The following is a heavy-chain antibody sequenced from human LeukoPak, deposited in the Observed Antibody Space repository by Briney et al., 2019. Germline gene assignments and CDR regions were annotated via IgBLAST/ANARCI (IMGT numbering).Heavy chain of an antibody. CDR2: IYNSGST. J-gene: IGHJ6*02. V-gene: IGHV4-59*08. CDR1: GGSISTYY. D-gene: IGHD3-3*01. Sequence: PSETLSLTCTVSGGSISTYYWSWIRQASGKGLEWIGYIYNSGSTNYNPSLKSRVTISVDTSKNQFSLKLSSVTAADTAVYYCARHVRDDFWSGYYAPMDVWGQGTTVTVSS. CDR3: ARHVRDDFWSGYYAPMDV.